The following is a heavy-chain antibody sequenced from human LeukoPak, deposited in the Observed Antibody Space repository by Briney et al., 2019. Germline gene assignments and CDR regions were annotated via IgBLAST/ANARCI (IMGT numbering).Heavy chain of an antibody. CDR1: GYTFTSYG. J-gene: IGHJ4*02. Sequence: ASVKVSCKASGYTFTSYGITWVRQAPGQGLEWMGWMNPNSGNTGYAQKFQGRVTMTRNTSISTAYMELSSLRSEDTAVYYCARFRRNYYDSSGYYLYFDYWGQGTLVTVSS. V-gene: IGHV1-8*02. CDR2: MNPNSGNT. CDR3: ARFRRNYYDSSGYYLYFDY. D-gene: IGHD3-22*01.